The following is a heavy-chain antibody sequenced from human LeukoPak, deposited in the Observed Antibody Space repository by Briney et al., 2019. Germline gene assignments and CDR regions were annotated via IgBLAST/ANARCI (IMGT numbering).Heavy chain of an antibody. CDR1: GFTFSSYG. J-gene: IGHJ4*02. D-gene: IGHD6-19*01. V-gene: IGHV3-33*01. Sequence: GRSLRLSCAASGFTFSSYGMHWVRRAPGKGLEWVAVIWYDGSNKYYADSVKGRLTISRDNSKNTLYLQMNSLRAEDTAVYYCARAHSSGWYYFDYWGQGTLVTVSS. CDR2: IWYDGSNK. CDR3: ARAHSSGWYYFDY.